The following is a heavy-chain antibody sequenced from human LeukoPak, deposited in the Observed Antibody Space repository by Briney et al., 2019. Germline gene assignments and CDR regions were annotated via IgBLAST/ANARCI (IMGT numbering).Heavy chain of an antibody. J-gene: IGHJ4*02. CDR2: ISYDGNQN. CDR3: ARDESLDC. CDR1: GFAFSSYV. Sequence: GGSLRLSCAASGFAFSSYVIHWVRQAPGKGLEWVAVISYDGNQNYYADSVKGRFTISRDSSKSTLYLQMNSLRVEDTAVYYCARDESLDCWGQGTLVTVSS. V-gene: IGHV3-30*01.